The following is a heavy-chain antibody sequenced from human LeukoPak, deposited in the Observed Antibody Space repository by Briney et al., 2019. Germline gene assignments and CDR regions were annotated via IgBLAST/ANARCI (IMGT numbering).Heavy chain of an antibody. Sequence: GRSLRLSCAASGFTFSSYAMSWVRQAPGKGLEWVSAISGSGGSTYYADSVKGRFTISRDNSKNTLYLQKNSLRAEDTAVYYCAKDTLGMSSFDYWGQGTLVTVSS. V-gene: IGHV3-23*01. CDR3: AKDTLGMSSFDY. D-gene: IGHD3-10*01. J-gene: IGHJ4*02. CDR2: ISGSGGST. CDR1: GFTFSSYA.